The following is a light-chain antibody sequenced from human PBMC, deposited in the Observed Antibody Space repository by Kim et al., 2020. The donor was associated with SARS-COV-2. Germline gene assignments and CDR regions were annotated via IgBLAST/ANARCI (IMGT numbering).Light chain of an antibody. J-gene: IGLJ2*01. CDR1: KVGDKY. Sequence: SVSPGPTASLTCPGDKVGDKYASWYPQKPGQSPVLVISQDNSRPSGIPELFSGSNSGNTATLTISGTQAMDEADYYCQAWDSSTAVFGGGTQLTVL. V-gene: IGLV3-1*01. CDR2: QDN. CDR3: QAWDSSTAV.